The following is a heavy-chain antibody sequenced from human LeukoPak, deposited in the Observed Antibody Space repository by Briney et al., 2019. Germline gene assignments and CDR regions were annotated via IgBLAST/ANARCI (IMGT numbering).Heavy chain of an antibody. Sequence: GGSLRLSCAVSGFTFSSYAMHWVRQAPGKGLEWVAVISYDGSNKYYADSVKGRFTISRDNSKNTLYLQMNSLRAEDTAVYYCAKKWSGDYDSSGVNDAFDIWGQGTMVTVSS. CDR1: GFTFSSYA. V-gene: IGHV3-30*04. D-gene: IGHD3-22*01. CDR2: ISYDGSNK. J-gene: IGHJ3*02. CDR3: AKKWSGDYDSSGVNDAFDI.